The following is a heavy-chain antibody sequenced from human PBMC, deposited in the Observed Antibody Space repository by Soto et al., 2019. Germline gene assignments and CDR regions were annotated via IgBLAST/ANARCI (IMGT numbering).Heavy chain of an antibody. CDR2: IYYSGST. V-gene: IGHV4-31*03. CDR1: GDSISSGGYY. Sequence: SETLCLTCTVAGDSISSGGYYWSWIRQHPGKGLEWIGYIYYSGSTYYNPSLKSRVTISVDTSKNQFSLKLSSVTAADTAVYYCARDLHYDFWSGYYEGPSGNRYGMDVWGQGTTVTVSS. D-gene: IGHD3-3*01. CDR3: ARDLHYDFWSGYYEGPSGNRYGMDV. J-gene: IGHJ6*02.